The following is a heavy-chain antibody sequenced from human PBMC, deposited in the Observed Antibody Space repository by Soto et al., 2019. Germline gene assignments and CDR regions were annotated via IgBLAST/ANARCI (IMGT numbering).Heavy chain of an antibody. CDR3: ARVRAYYDFWSGYYPYYFDY. D-gene: IGHD3-3*01. Sequence: SETLSLTCAVYGGSFSGYYWSWIRQPPGKGLEWIGEINHSGSTNYNPSLKSRVTISVDTSKNQFSLKLSSVTAADTAVYYCARVRAYYDFWSGYYPYYFDYWGQGTLVTDSS. CDR1: GGSFSGYY. CDR2: INHSGST. J-gene: IGHJ4*02. V-gene: IGHV4-34*01.